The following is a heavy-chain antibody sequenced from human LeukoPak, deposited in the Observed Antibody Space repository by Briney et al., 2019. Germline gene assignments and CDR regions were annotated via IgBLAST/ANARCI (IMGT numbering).Heavy chain of an antibody. D-gene: IGHD3-16*02. CDR2: IYYSGST. V-gene: IGHV4-39*07. CDR3: ARGEYRMITFGGVIVPSNWFDP. J-gene: IGHJ5*02. Sequence: SETLSLTCTVSGGSISSSSYYWGWIRQPPGKGLEWIGSIYYSGSTYYNPSLKSRVTISVDTSKNQFSLKLSSVTAADTAVYYCARGEYRMITFGGVIVPSNWFDPWGQGTLVTVSS. CDR1: GGSISSSSYY.